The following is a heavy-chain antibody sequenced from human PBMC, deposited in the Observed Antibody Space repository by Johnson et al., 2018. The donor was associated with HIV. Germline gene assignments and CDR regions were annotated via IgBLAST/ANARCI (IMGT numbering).Heavy chain of an antibody. V-gene: IGHV3-33*08. Sequence: QVQLVESGGGVVQPGRSLRLSCAASGFTFSTYALHWVRQAPGKGLEWVAVIWSDGSNKHYADSVKGRFTISRDNSKNTLYLQMNSLRAEDPAVYYCATSTASDALECWGQGTMVTVSS. CDR2: IWSDGSNK. CDR3: ATSTASDALEC. D-gene: IGHD1-1*01. J-gene: IGHJ3*01. CDR1: GFTFSTYA.